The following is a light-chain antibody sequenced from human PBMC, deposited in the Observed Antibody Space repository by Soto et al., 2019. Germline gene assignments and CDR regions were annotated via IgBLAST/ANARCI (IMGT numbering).Light chain of an antibody. V-gene: IGKV3-20*01. J-gene: IGKJ3*01. Sequence: EIVLTQSPGTLSLSAGERATLSCRASQTISSNYLAWSQQKPGQAPRLLIFGPSYRATGIPDRFSGSGSGRDFTLTISRLEPEDCAVYYCKRYRISPPEFTFGPGTKLDIK. CDR1: QTISSNY. CDR3: KRYRISPPEFT. CDR2: GPS.